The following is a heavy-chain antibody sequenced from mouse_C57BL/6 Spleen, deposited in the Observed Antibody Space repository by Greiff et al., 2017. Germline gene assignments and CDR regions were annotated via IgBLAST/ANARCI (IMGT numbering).Heavy chain of an antibody. CDR1: GFSITNTY. CDR3: DLGGYFAWFAY. D-gene: IGHD2-3*01. CDR2: IDPANGNT. Sequence: DVQLVQSVAELVRPGASVTMSCTASGFSITNTYMHWVKQRPGQGLEWIGRIDPANGNTNYAPKFQGKATITADTSSNTAYLQRSRLTAEDTAVYYCDLGGYFAWFAYWGQGTLVTVSA. V-gene: IGHV14-3*01. J-gene: IGHJ3*01.